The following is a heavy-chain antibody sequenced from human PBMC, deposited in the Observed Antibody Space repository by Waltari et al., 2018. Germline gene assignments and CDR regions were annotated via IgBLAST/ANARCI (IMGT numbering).Heavy chain of an antibody. V-gene: IGHV4-38-2*01. CDR1: GYSISSGYY. D-gene: IGHD6-6*01. J-gene: IGHJ4*02. Sequence: QVQLQESGPGLVKPSATLSLTCAVYGYSISSGYYWGWIRQPPGKGLEWIGSIYHSGSTYYNPSLKSRVTISVDTSKNQFSLKLSSVTAADTAVYYCAKLLYSSLCWGQGTLVTVSS. CDR2: IYHSGST. CDR3: AKLLYSSLC.